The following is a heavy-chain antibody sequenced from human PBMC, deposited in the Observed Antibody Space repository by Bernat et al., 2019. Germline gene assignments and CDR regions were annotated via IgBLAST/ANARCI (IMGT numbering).Heavy chain of an antibody. V-gene: IGHV3-11*05. Sequence: QVQLVESGGGLVKPGGSLRLSCAASGFTFSDYYMSWIRQAPGKGLEWVSYISSSSSYTNYADSVKGRFTISRDNAKNSLYLQMNSLRAEDTAVYYCAREGSWIAAAANDAFDMWGQGTMVTGSS. CDR1: GFTFSDYY. CDR2: ISSSSSYT. D-gene: IGHD6-13*01. CDR3: AREGSWIAAAANDAFDM. J-gene: IGHJ3*02.